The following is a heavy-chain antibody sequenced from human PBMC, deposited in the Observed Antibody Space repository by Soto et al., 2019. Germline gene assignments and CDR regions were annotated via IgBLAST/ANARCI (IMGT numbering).Heavy chain of an antibody. J-gene: IGHJ5*02. CDR1: GGSMSSYY. CDR2: VYSSGGT. D-gene: IGHD3-3*01. Sequence: PSETLSLPCTLSGGSMSSYYWTWIRQPAGKGLEWIGRVYSSGGTHYNPSLKSRVTISLDTSKNQFSLRLLSVTDADTAVYYCARGQRFSDWFDPWGQGTLVTVSS. CDR3: ARGQRFSDWFDP. V-gene: IGHV4-4*07.